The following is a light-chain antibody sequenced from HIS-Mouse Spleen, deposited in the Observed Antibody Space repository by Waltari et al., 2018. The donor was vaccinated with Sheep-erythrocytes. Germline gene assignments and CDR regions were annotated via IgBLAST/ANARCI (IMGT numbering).Light chain of an antibody. CDR2: DNN. CDR1: SSNIGNNY. V-gene: IGLV1-51*01. J-gene: IGLJ3*02. Sequence: QSVLTQPPSVSAAPGQKVTISCSGSSSNIGNNYVSWYQQLPGTAPKLRIYDNNKRPSGIPDRFSGSKSGTSATLGITGLQTGDEADYHCGTWDSSLSAGVFGGGTKLTVL. CDR3: GTWDSSLSAGV.